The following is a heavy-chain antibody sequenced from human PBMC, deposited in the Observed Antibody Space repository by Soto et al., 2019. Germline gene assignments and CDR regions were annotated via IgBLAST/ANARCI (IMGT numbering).Heavy chain of an antibody. CDR3: AKDYGSSRYFFDY. Sequence: SGGSLRLSCAASGFTFINYAMTWVRQAPGEGLEWVSTISGNGANTHYADSVKGRFSISRDNSKNTLYIQMNSLRADDTAVYYCAKDYGSSRYFFDYWGQGALVTVS. V-gene: IGHV3-23*01. D-gene: IGHD6-19*01. CDR1: GFTFINYA. CDR2: ISGNGANT. J-gene: IGHJ4*02.